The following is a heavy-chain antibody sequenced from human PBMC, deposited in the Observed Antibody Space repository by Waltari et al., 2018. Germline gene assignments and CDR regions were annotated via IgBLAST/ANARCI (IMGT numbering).Heavy chain of an antibody. CDR1: GYTFTSYA. D-gene: IGHD2-2*01. CDR2: SNAGNGNT. J-gene: IGHJ5*02. Sequence: QVQLVQSGAEVKKPGASVKVSCKASGYTFTSYAMHWVRQAPGQRLEWMGWSNAGNGNTKYSQEFQGRVTITRDTSASTAYMELSSLRSEDMAVYYCARAVNVVVPAAIGGWFDPWGQGTLVTVSS. V-gene: IGHV1-3*02. CDR3: ARAVNVVVPAAIGGWFDP.